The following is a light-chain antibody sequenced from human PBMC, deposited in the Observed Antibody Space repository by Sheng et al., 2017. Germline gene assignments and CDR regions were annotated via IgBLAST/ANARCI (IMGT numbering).Light chain of an antibody. Sequence: QSALTQPRSVSGSPGQSVTISCTGTSSDVGGYNYVSWYQQHPGKAPKLMIYDVSKRPSGVPDRFSGSKSGNKASLTISGLQAEDEADYYCCSYVGSYTWVFGGGTKLTVL. CDR2: DVS. J-gene: IGLJ3*02. CDR1: SSDVGGYNY. CDR3: CSYVGSYTWV. V-gene: IGLV2-11*01.